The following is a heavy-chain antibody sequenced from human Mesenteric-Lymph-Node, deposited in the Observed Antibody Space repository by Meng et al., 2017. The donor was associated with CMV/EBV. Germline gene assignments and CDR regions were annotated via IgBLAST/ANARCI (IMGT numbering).Heavy chain of an antibody. CDR3: ARDMPKGGMDV. CDR1: GYTFTNYD. CDR2: INPNSGGT. Sequence: ASVKVSCKASGYTFTNYDINWVRQATGQGLEWMGWINPNSGGTNYAQKFQGRVTMTRDTSISTAYMELSRLRSDDTAVYYCARDMPKGGMDVWGQGTTVTVSS. J-gene: IGHJ6*02. D-gene: IGHD2-2*01. V-gene: IGHV1-2*02.